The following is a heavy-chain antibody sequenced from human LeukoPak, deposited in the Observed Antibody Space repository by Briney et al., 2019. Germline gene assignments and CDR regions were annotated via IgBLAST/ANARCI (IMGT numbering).Heavy chain of an antibody. Sequence: PSETLSLTCAVYGGSFSGYYWSWIRQPPGKGLEWIGEINHSGSTNYNPSLKSRVTISVDTSKNQFSLKLSPVTAADTAVYYCARGPPIRAIPYYYYYMDVWGKGTTVTVSS. CDR1: GGSFSGYY. CDR2: INHSGST. D-gene: IGHD2-2*01. CDR3: ARGPPIRAIPYYYYYMDV. J-gene: IGHJ6*03. V-gene: IGHV4-34*01.